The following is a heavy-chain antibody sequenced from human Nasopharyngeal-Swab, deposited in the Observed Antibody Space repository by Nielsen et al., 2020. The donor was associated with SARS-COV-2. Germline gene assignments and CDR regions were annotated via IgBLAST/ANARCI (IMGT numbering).Heavy chain of an antibody. V-gene: IGHV3-33*01. Sequence: SCKASGYTFTSYYMHWVRQAPGKGLEWVAVIWYDGSNKYYADSVKGRFTISRDNSKNTLYLQMNSLRAEDTAVYYCAREDIAARRGSFDYWGQGTLVTVSS. J-gene: IGHJ4*02. D-gene: IGHD6-6*01. CDR1: GYTFTSYY. CDR2: IWYDGSNK. CDR3: AREDIAARRGSFDY.